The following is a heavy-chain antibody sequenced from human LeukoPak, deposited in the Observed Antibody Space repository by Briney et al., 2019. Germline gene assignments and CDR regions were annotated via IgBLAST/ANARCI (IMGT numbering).Heavy chain of an antibody. CDR1: GGSISSFY. Sequence: PSETLSLTCTVSGGSISSFYWSWIRQPPGKGLEWIGYIYNSGSTKYNPSLKSRVTISVDTSKNQFSLKLSSVTAADTAVYYCASSYCSGGSCYQDYWGQGTLVTVSS. V-gene: IGHV4-59*08. D-gene: IGHD2-15*01. J-gene: IGHJ4*02. CDR2: IYNSGST. CDR3: ASSYCSGGSCYQDY.